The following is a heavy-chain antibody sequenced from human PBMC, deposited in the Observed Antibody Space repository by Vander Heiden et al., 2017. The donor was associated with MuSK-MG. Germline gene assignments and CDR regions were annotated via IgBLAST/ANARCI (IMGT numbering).Heavy chain of an antibody. D-gene: IGHD4-17*01. J-gene: IGHJ4*02. CDR2: LYYTGHT. V-gene: IGHV4-39*01. CDR3: TRLHGDYVHYSDY. CDR1: GGSISHSDYY. Sequence: QLQLQESGPGLVKPSETLSLTCTVSGGSISHSDYYWGWIRQPPGKGLEWIGSLYYTGHTDYNPSLKSRVTISVDTSQNQFSLNLSSVTAADTAVYYRTRLHGDYVHYSDYWGQGTLVTVSS.